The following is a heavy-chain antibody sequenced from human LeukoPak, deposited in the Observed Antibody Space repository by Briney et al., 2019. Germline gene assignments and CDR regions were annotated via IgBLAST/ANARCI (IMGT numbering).Heavy chain of an antibody. J-gene: IGHJ3*02. D-gene: IGHD2-2*01. V-gene: IGHV4-34*01. CDR1: GFTFSSYG. Sequence: GTLSLSCAASGFTFSSYGMSWLRQAPGKGREWIGEINHSGSTNYNPSLKSRVTISVDTSKNQFSLKLSSVTAADTAVYYCARGALSRSAFDIWGQGTMVTVSS. CDR3: ARGALSRSAFDI. CDR2: INHSGST.